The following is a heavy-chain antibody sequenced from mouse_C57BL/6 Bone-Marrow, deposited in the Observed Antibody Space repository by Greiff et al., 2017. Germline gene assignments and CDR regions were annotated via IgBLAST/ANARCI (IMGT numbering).Heavy chain of an antibody. J-gene: IGHJ3*01. V-gene: IGHV5-17*01. CDR3: ARRYSNYFAWFAY. CDR1: GFTFSDYG. CDR2: ISSGSSTI. D-gene: IGHD2-5*01. Sequence: EVQLVESGGGLVKPGGSLKLSCAASGFTFSDYGMHWVRQAPEKGLEWVAYISSGSSTIYYAATVKGRFTISRDNAKNTLFLQMTSLRSKDTAMYYCARRYSNYFAWFAYWGQGTLVTVSA.